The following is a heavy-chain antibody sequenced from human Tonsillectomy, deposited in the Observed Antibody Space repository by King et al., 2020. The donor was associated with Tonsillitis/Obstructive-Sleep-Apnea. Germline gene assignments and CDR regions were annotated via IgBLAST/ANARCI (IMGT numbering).Heavy chain of an antibody. J-gene: IGHJ4*02. CDR2: IYSGVST. CDR1: GVTVSGNY. V-gene: IGHV3-53*01. D-gene: IGHD4-17*01. Sequence: VQLVESGGGLIQSGGSLRLSCAASGVTVSGNYMNGVRQAPGKGLEWVSFIYSGVSTHYADSVKGRFTISRDNSKNTVYLQMNSLKTEDTAVYYCARSPTVTTSFYFDYWGQGTLVTVSS. CDR3: ARSPTVTTSFYFDY.